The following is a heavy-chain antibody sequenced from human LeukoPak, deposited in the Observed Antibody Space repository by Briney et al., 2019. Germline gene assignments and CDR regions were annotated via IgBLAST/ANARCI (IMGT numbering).Heavy chain of an antibody. Sequence: GGSLRLSCGASGFKFDDYGMNWVRQAPGRGLEWVSGLNWNGDSTGYADSVKGRFTISRDNAKNSLYLQMNSLRAEDTAVYYCAELGITMIGGVWGKGTTVTISS. CDR3: AELGITMIGGV. V-gene: IGHV3-20*04. J-gene: IGHJ6*04. CDR1: GFKFDDYG. D-gene: IGHD3-10*02. CDR2: LNWNGDST.